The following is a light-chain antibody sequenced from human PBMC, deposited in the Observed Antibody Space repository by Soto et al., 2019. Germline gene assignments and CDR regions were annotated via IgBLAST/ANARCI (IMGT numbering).Light chain of an antibody. Sequence: QSVLTQPPSASETPGRRVTISCSRSRSNIGSNYVYWHQQLPGTAPKLLIYSDNRRPSGVPDRFSGSKSGTSASLAISGLRSEDEADYYCAAWDDSLSGWLFGGGTKVTVL. CDR2: SDN. CDR3: AAWDDSLSGWL. CDR1: RSNIGSNY. J-gene: IGLJ3*02. V-gene: IGLV1-47*02.